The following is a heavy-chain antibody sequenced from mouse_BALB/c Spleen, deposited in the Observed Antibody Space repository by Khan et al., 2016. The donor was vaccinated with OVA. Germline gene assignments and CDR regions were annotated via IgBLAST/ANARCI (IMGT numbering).Heavy chain of an antibody. V-gene: IGHV1S41*01. CDR3: ARSDYYGSGLYAMDD. Sequence: DLVMPGAAVTLSCKASGYTFTSYWINWIKQRPGQGLEWIGRIAPGSGSTSSNVLFKGKATLTEDASSSPAYIQLSSLSSEDSAVDFCARSDYYGSGLYAMDDWGQGTSVTVSS. CDR1: GYTFTSYW. D-gene: IGHD1-1*01. CDR2: IAPGSGST. J-gene: IGHJ4*01.